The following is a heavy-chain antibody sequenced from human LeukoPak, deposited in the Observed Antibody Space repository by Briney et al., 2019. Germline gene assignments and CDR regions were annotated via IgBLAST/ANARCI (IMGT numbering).Heavy chain of an antibody. CDR2: VSYSGTT. CDR1: GFTFSSYA. CDR3: ARDLQRHDAFDI. J-gene: IGHJ3*02. Sequence: PGGSLRLSCAASGFTFSSYAMHWIRQSPGEGLEWIGYVSYSGTTNYNPSLKSRVTISVDTAKNQFSLKLTSVIAADTAVYYCARDLQRHDAFDIWGQGTMVTVSS. V-gene: IGHV4-59*01.